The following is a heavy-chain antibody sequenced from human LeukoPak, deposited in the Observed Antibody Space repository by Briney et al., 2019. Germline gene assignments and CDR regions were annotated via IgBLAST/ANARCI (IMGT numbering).Heavy chain of an antibody. CDR1: GFTFNSYG. CDR2: ISSGNSYI. CDR3: ARDRSSLVVVVPAAPPGY. J-gene: IGHJ4*02. D-gene: IGHD2-2*01. Sequence: GGSLRLSCAASGFTFNSYGMNWVRQAPGKGLEWVSYISSGNSYIYYADSVKGRFTISRDNAKNSLYLQMNSLRAEDTAVYYCARDRSSLVVVVPAAPPGYWGQGTLVTVSS. V-gene: IGHV3-21*01.